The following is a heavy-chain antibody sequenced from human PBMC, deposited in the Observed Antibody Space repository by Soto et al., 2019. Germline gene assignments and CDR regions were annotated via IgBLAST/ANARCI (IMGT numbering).Heavy chain of an antibody. CDR3: AKGLGYCSSTSCIPGDY. V-gene: IGHV3-23*01. J-gene: IGHJ4*02. D-gene: IGHD2-2*01. Sequence: AGGSLRLSCTASGFTFSSYAMSWVRQAPGKGLEWVSAISGSGGSTYYADSVKGRFTISRDNSKNTLYLQMNSLRAEDTAVYYCAKGLGYCSSTSCIPGDYWGQGTLVTVSS. CDR2: ISGSGGST. CDR1: GFTFSSYA.